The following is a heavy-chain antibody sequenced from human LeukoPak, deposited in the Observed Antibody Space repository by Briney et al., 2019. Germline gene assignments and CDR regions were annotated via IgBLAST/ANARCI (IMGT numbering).Heavy chain of an antibody. J-gene: IGHJ4*02. CDR1: GLTVSKNY. D-gene: IGHD6-13*01. CDR2: ISSSSSYI. Sequence: GGSLRLSCAASGLTVSKNYMSWVRQAPGKGLEWVSSISSSSSYIYYADSVKGRFTISRDNAKNSLYLQMNSLRAEDTAVYYCASPYSSRWYELCYWGQGTLVTVSS. V-gene: IGHV3-21*01. CDR3: ASPYSSRWYELCY.